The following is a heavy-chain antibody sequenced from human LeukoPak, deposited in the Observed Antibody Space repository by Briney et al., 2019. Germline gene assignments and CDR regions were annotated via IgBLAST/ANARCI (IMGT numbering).Heavy chain of an antibody. CDR2: INSNSGGT. CDR3: VRGGTYNWFDP. CDR1: GYTFTGYY. Sequence: GASVKVSCKASGYTFTGYYIHWVRQAPGQGLEWMGWINSNSGGTNYAQKFQGRVTVTRDTSISTTYMELSSLRSDDTAVYFCVRGGTYNWFDPWGQGTLVTVSS. D-gene: IGHD3-16*01. J-gene: IGHJ5*02. V-gene: IGHV1-2*02.